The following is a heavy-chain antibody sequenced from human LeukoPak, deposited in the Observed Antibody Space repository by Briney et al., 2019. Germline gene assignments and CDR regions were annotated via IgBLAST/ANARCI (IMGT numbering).Heavy chain of an antibody. CDR2: ISGSGGST. CDR3: AKGPGAVVQTGYFQH. D-gene: IGHD6-19*01. Sequence: GGSLRLSCEASGFTFSSYAMSWVRQAPGKGLEWVSAISGSGGSTYYADSVKGRFTISRDNSKNTLYLQMNSLRAEDTAVYYCAKGPGAVVQTGYFQHWGQGTLVTVSS. J-gene: IGHJ1*01. V-gene: IGHV3-23*01. CDR1: GFTFSSYA.